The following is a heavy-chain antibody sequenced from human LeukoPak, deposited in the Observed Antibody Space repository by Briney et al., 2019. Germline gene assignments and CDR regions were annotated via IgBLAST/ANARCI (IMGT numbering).Heavy chain of an antibody. Sequence: GGSLRLSCAASGFTFSSYAMSWVRQAPGKGLEWVSAISGSGGSTYYADSVKGRFTISRDNSKNTLYLQMNSLRAEDTAVYYCAKDPFSGSYYIDCFDYWGQGTLVTVSS. CDR1: GFTFSSYA. D-gene: IGHD1-26*01. V-gene: IGHV3-23*01. CDR3: AKDPFSGSYYIDCFDY. J-gene: IGHJ4*02. CDR2: ISGSGGST.